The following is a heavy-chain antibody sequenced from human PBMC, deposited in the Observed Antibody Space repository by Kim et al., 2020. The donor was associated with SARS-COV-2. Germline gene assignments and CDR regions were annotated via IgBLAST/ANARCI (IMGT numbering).Heavy chain of an antibody. CDR3: TTRYYYDSSGSFDY. CDR2: IKSKTDGGTT. Sequence: GGSLRLSCAASGFTFSNAWMSWVRQAPGKGLEWVGRIKSKTDGGTTDYAAPVKGRFTIPRDDSKNTLYLQMNSLKTEDTAVYYCTTRYYYDSSGSFDYWGQGTLVTVSS. CDR1: GFTFSNAW. D-gene: IGHD3-22*01. J-gene: IGHJ4*02. V-gene: IGHV3-15*01.